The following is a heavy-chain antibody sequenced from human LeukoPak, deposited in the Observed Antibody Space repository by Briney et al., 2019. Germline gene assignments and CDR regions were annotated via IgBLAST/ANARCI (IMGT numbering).Heavy chain of an antibody. D-gene: IGHD3-10*01. CDR3: ARDSPYYYGSGSATYYMDV. V-gene: IGHV4-39*02. CDR2: IYYSGNT. Sequence: SETLSLTCTVSRGSIRSSSYYWGWIRQPPGKGLEWIASIYYSGNTYYNPSLKSRVTISVDTSKNQFSLKVNSVTVADTAVYYCARDSPYYYGSGSATYYMDVWGKGTTVTISS. CDR1: RGSIRSSSYY. J-gene: IGHJ6*03.